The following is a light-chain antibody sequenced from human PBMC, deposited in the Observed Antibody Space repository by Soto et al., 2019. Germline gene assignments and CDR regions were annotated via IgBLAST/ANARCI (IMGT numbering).Light chain of an antibody. V-gene: IGKV1-9*01. Sequence: IQLTQSPSSLSASVGDRVTISCRASQGIANFLAWYQQKPGKAPKLLIYGASTLQSGVPSRFSGSGSGTDFTLTISSLQPEDFATYYCQQYNNWPPYTFGQGTKLEIK. CDR3: QQYNNWPPYT. J-gene: IGKJ2*01. CDR2: GAS. CDR1: QGIANF.